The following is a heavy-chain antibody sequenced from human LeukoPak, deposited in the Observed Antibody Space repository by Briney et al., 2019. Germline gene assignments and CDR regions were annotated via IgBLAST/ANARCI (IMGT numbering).Heavy chain of an antibody. CDR1: GFTFSSYA. CDR3: AKGNRIAVTGRVDY. V-gene: IGHV3-23*01. CDR2: ISGSGGST. J-gene: IGHJ4*02. D-gene: IGHD6-19*01. Sequence: GGSLRLSCAASGFTFSSYAISWVRQAPGKGLEWVSAISGSGGSTYYADSVKGRFTISRDNSKNTLYLQMNSLRAEDTAVYYCAKGNRIAVTGRVDYWGQGTLVTVSS.